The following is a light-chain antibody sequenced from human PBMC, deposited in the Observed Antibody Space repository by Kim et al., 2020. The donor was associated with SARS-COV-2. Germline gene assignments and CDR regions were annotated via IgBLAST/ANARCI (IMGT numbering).Light chain of an antibody. V-gene: IGLV3-21*04. J-gene: IGLJ1*01. CDR3: LVWDGTSDHYV. Sequence: SYELTQPPSVSVAPGKTARITCGGNNIGSKGVHWYQQKPGQAPVLVIYYDSDRPSGIPERFSGSNSGNTATLTISRVGAGDEADYYCLVWDGTSDHYVFGTGTKVTVL. CDR2: YDS. CDR1: NIGSKG.